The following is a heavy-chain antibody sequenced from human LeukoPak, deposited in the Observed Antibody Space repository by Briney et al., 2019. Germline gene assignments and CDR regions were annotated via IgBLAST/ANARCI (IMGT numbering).Heavy chain of an antibody. Sequence: SETLSLTCAVYGGSFSGYYWSWIRQPPGKGLEWIGEINHSGSTNYNPSLKSRVTISVDTSKNQFSLKLSSVTAADTAVYYCAREKVNYYDGSGYYFDYWGQGTLVTVSS. CDR3: AREKVNYYDGSGYYFDY. CDR2: INHSGST. CDR1: GGSFSGYY. D-gene: IGHD3-22*01. J-gene: IGHJ4*02. V-gene: IGHV4-34*01.